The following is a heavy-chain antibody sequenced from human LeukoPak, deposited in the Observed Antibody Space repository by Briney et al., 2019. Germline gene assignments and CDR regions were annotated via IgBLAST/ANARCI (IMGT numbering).Heavy chain of an antibody. V-gene: IGHV4-59*08. J-gene: IGHJ5*02. Sequence: SETLSLTCTVSGGSITSDYMNWIRQRPGEGLEWIRYIYYTGRTSYNPSLTSRASISLHTSRNQFSLKLSSVAAADTAIYYCVRHTYSGYDHLTWGQGTLVTVSS. CDR2: IYYTGRT. D-gene: IGHD5-12*01. CDR1: GGSITSDY. CDR3: VRHTYSGYDHLT.